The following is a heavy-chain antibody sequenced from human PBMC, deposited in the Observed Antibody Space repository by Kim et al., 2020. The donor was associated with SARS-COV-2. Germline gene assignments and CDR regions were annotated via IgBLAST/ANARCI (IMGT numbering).Heavy chain of an antibody. V-gene: IGHV3-9*01. CDR1: GFTFDDYG. CDR2: ISWSGASI. D-gene: IGHD6-19*01. J-gene: IGHJ6*04. Sequence: GGSLRLSCVVSGFTFDDYGMHWVRQAPGKGPEWVSAISWSGASIGYADSVKGRFTISRDNAKNSLYLQMNSLRAEDTALYYCAKDIGSGVAVAHYGMDVWGKGTTVTVSS. CDR3: AKDIGSGVAVAHYGMDV.